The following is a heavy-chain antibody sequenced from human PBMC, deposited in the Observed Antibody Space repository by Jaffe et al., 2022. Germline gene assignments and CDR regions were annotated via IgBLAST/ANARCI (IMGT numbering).Heavy chain of an antibody. V-gene: IGHV3-23*01. Sequence: EVQMLQSGGGSVQPGGSLRLSCEASGFTFSIYVMSWVRQAPGMGLEWVSTINSGGVTTEYADSVKGRFIISRDNSKNTLYLQMNNLRADDTAIYYCATLVRNEPSIRYFAYWGQGALVTVSS. CDR2: INSGGVTT. D-gene: IGHD1-1*01. CDR3: ATLVRNEPSIRYFAY. J-gene: IGHJ4*02. CDR1: GFTFSIYV.